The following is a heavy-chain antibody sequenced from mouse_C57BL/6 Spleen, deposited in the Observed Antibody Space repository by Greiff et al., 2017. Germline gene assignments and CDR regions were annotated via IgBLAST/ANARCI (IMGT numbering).Heavy chain of an antibody. CDR2: ISDGGSYT. Sequence: EVNVVESGGGLVKPGGSLKLSCAASGFTFSSYAMSWVRQTPEKRLEWVATISDGGSYTYYPDNVKGRFTISRDNAKNNLYLQMSHLKSEDTAMYYCARVGSSYPHWYFDVWGTGTTVTVSS. CDR1: GFTFSSYA. CDR3: ARVGSSYPHWYFDV. D-gene: IGHD1-1*01. J-gene: IGHJ1*03. V-gene: IGHV5-4*03.